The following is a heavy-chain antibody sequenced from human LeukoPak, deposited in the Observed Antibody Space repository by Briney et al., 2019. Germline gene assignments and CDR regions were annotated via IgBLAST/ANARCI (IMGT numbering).Heavy chain of an antibody. D-gene: IGHD6-6*01. Sequence: PSETLSLTCTVSGGSINSYYWTWIRQPPGKGLEWIGNIYNSGNTNYNPSLKSRVTISVDTSKNQFSLKLTSVTAADTAVYYCARIEYSSSCDYWGQGTLVTVSS. V-gene: IGHV4-59*01. CDR2: IYNSGNT. CDR3: ARIEYSSSCDY. J-gene: IGHJ4*02. CDR1: GGSINSYY.